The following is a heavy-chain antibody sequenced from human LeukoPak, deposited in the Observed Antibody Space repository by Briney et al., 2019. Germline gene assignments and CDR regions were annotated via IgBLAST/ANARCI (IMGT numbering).Heavy chain of an antibody. CDR2: IIPIFGTA. CDR3: ARGSYTIFGVVIIVYQFDY. J-gene: IGHJ4*02. Sequence: ASVKVSCKASGGTFSSYAISWVRQAPGQGLEWMGGIIPIFGTANYAQKFQGRVTITADKSTSTAYMELSSLRSEDTAVYYCARGSYTIFGVVIIVYQFDYWGQGTLVTVSS. V-gene: IGHV1-69*06. D-gene: IGHD3-3*01. CDR1: GGTFSSYA.